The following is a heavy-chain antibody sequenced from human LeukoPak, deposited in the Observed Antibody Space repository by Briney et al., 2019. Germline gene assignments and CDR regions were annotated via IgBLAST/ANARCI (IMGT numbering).Heavy chain of an antibody. V-gene: IGHV4-30-2*01. CDR2: IYHSGST. CDR1: GGSISSGGYS. D-gene: IGHD2-21*02. J-gene: IGHJ4*02. Sequence: SETLSLTCAVSGGSISSGGYSWSWIRQPPGKGLEWIGYIYHSGSTNYNPSLKSRVTISVDKSKNQFSLKLSSVTAADTAVYYCARVTAKRFDYWGQGTLVNVSS. CDR3: ARVTAKRFDY.